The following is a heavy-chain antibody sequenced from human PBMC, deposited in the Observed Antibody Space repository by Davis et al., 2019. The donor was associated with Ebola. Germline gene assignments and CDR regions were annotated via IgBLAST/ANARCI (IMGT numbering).Heavy chain of an antibody. J-gene: IGHJ4*02. CDR1: GFTFRNYA. D-gene: IGHD3-3*01. CDR2: VSHSERER. CDR3: ARAGFDEVLDY. V-gene: IGHV3-30*04. Sequence: PGGSLRLSCSASGFTFRNYAMHWVRQAPGKGLEWVAVVSHSERERFYADSVKGRFTISRDNSEHNLYLQMNSLTADDTSVYYCARAGFDEVLDYWGQGTPVTVSS.